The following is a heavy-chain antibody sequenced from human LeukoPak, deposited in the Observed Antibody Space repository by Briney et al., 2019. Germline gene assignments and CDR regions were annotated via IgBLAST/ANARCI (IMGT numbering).Heavy chain of an antibody. V-gene: IGHV3-30*18. Sequence: EGSLRLSCAASGFTFSSYGMHWVRQAPGKGLEWVAVISYDGSNKYYADSVKGRFTISRDNSKNTLYLQMNSLRAEDTAVYYCAKDASGYPNYFDYWGQGTLVTVSS. J-gene: IGHJ4*02. CDR2: ISYDGSNK. D-gene: IGHD3-3*01. CDR3: AKDASGYPNYFDY. CDR1: GFTFSSYG.